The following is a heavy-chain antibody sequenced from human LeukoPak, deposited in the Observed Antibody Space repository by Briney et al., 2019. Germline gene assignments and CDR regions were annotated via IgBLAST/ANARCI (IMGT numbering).Heavy chain of an antibody. V-gene: IGHV3-74*01. CDR2: INSDGSST. CDR1: GFTFSSYW. CDR3: ARVAVTTVTDY. Sequence: GGSLRLSCAASGFTFSSYWMHRVRRAPGKGLVWVSRINSDGSSTSYADSVKGRFTISRDNAKNTLYLQMNSLRAEDTAVYYCARVAVTTVTDYWGQGTLVTVSS. D-gene: IGHD4-17*01. J-gene: IGHJ4*02.